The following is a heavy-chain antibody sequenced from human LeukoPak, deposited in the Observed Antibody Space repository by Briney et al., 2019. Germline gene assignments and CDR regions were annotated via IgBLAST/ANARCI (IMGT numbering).Heavy chain of an antibody. J-gene: IGHJ4*02. D-gene: IGHD5-12*01. CDR3: ARGYSGYDFGYYFDY. Sequence: ASVKVSCKASGGTLSSYAISWVRQAPGQGLEWMGGIIPIFGTANYAQKFQGRVTITTDESTSTAYMELSSLRSEDTAVYYCARGYSGYDFGYYFDYWGQGTLVTVSS. V-gene: IGHV1-69*05. CDR2: IIPIFGTA. CDR1: GGTLSSYA.